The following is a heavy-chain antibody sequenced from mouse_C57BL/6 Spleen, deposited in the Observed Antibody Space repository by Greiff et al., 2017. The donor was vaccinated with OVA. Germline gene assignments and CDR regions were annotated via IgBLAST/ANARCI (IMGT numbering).Heavy chain of an antibody. CDR3: ARGRNPAYYFDD. CDR1: GYTFTSYW. J-gene: IGHJ2*01. V-gene: IGHV1-55*01. Sequence: QVQLQQPGAELVKPGASVKMSCKASGYTFTSYWITWVKQRPGQGLEWIGDIYPGSGSTNYNEKFKSKATLTVDTSSSTAYMQLSSLTSEDSAVYYCARGRNPAYYFDDWGQGTTLTVSS. CDR2: IYPGSGST.